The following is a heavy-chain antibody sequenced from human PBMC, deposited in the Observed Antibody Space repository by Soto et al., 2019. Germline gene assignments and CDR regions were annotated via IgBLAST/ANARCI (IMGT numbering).Heavy chain of an antibody. CDR1: GFTFSSYA. CDR2: VSIGGST. J-gene: IGHJ4*02. Sequence: DVQLLESGGGLVQPEGSLRLSCAASGFTFSSYAMGWVRQGPGKGLEWVAVVSIGGSTHYADSVRGRFTIARDNYKNTLSLQMNSLTAEDTAVYFCAKRSGAGGHFDYWGQGALVTVSS. V-gene: IGHV3-23*01. CDR3: AKRSGAGGHFDY. D-gene: IGHD2-15*01.